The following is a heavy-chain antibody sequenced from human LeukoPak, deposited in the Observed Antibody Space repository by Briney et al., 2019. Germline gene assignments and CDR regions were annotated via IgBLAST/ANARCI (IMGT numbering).Heavy chain of an antibody. CDR1: EFVFGDFY. V-gene: IGHV3-11*01. D-gene: IGHD3-10*01. CDR3: VRDMDGEYGSGTLFDL. Sequence: PGGSLRLSCAASEFVFGDFYMSWVRQAPGKGLEWISYISSGGDTIYYADSVKGRLTISRDNAKNSLYLQMNNLRAEDTAVYYCVRDMDGEYGSGTLFDLWGQGNMVTVSS. CDR2: ISSGGDTI. J-gene: IGHJ5*02.